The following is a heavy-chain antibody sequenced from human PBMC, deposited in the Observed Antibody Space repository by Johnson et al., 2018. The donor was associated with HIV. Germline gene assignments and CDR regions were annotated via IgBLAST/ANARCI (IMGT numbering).Heavy chain of an antibody. D-gene: IGHD1-1*01. Sequence: QVQLVESGGGVVQPGRSLRLSCAASRFTFNSYAMHWVRQASGKGLEWVAVISYDGSNKYYADSVKGRFTISRDNSKNTLFLQMNSLRAEDTAVYYCARGGIIHDAFDIWGQGTMVTVSS. CDR3: ARGGIIHDAFDI. J-gene: IGHJ3*02. CDR1: RFTFNSYA. V-gene: IGHV3-30*14. CDR2: ISYDGSNK.